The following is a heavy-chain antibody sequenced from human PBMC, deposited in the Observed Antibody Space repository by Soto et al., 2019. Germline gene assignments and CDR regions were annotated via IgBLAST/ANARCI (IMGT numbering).Heavy chain of an antibody. CDR1: GFIFSTYG. CDR2: ISYDGRDI. J-gene: IGHJ4*02. Sequence: QVQLVESGGGVVQPGRSLRLSCAASGFIFSTYGMHWVRQAPGKGLEWVAVISYDGRDILYADSVKGRFTISRADSKNTLYLQMNSLRAEDTAMYYCVQDRYYDSSGDYPSYWGQGTLVTVSS. V-gene: IGHV3-30*18. D-gene: IGHD3-22*01. CDR3: VQDRYYDSSGDYPSY.